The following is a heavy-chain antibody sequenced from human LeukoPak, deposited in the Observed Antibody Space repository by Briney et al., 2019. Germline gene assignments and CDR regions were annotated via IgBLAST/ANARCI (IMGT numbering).Heavy chain of an antibody. CDR3: ARGGSYDAFDI. CDR2: IYYSGST. J-gene: IGHJ3*02. V-gene: IGHV4-59*01. D-gene: IGHD1-26*01. CDR1: GGSISSYY. Sequence: PSQTLSLTCTVSGGSISSYYWSWIRQPPGKGLEWIGYIYYSGSTNYNPSLKSRVTISVDTSKNQFSLKLSSVTAADTAVYYCARGGSYDAFDIWGEGTMVTVFS.